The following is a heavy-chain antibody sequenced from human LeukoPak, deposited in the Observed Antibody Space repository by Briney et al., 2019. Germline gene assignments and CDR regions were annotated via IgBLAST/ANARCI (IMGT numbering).Heavy chain of an antibody. V-gene: IGHV4-59*01. Sequence: SETLSLTCTVSGGSISSYYWSWIRQPPGKGLEWIGYIYYSGSTNYNPSLKSRVTISVDTSKNQFSLKLSSVTAADTAVYYCARDHNWNGASDIWGQGTMVTVSS. CDR2: IYYSGST. J-gene: IGHJ3*02. CDR1: GGSISSYY. D-gene: IGHD1-1*01. CDR3: ARDHNWNGASDI.